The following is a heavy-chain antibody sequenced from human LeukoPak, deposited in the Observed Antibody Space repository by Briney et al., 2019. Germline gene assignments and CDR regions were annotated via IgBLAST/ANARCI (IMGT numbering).Heavy chain of an antibody. CDR1: GFTFSSYS. CDR2: ISSESSHM. V-gene: IGHV3-21*01. Sequence: GGSLRLSCAASGFTFSSYSMNWVRQAPGKGLEWVSSISSESSHMYYADSVKGRFTISRDNAKNSLYLQMNSLRAEETAVYYCARVKEAAAFDYWGQGALVTVSS. CDR3: ARVKEAAAFDY. D-gene: IGHD6-25*01. J-gene: IGHJ4*02.